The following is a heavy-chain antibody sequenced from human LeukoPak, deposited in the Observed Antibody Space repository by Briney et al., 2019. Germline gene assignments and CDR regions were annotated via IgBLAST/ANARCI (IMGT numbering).Heavy chain of an antibody. CDR2: IYVGGST. CDR3: ARSRVLDY. V-gene: IGHV3-53*01. D-gene: IGHD5-24*01. CDR1: GFSVSSNY. Sequence: GGSLRLSCAASGFSVSSNYLSWVRQAPGKGLEWVSVIYVGGSTYYADSVKGRFTISRDNSKNTLYFQMTNLRAEDTAVYYCARSRVLDYWGQGTLVTVSS. J-gene: IGHJ4*02.